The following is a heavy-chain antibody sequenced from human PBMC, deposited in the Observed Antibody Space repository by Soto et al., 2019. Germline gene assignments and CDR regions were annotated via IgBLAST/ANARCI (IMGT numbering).Heavy chain of an antibody. J-gene: IGHJ4*02. D-gene: IGHD1-26*01. CDR2: IYSGGST. Sequence: EVQLVESGGGLVQPGGSLRLSCTASGFTVSDNYMSWVRQAAGKGLEWVSVIYSGGSTYYADSVKGRFTISRDNSKKTVYQNLSSLRRDDTAKDYCVKDWVGGSNRGQLDFWGQGTVVTVSS. V-gene: IGHV3-66*02. CDR3: VKDWVGGSNRGQLDF. CDR1: GFTVSDNY.